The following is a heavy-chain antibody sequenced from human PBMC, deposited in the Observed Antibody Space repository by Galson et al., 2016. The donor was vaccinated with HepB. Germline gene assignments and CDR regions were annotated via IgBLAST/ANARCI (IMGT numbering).Heavy chain of an antibody. CDR2: LDFSGTT. J-gene: IGHJ4*02. D-gene: IGHD2-21*02. CDR3: AGDGSDNKWYFY. V-gene: IGHV4-39*01. Sequence: SETLSLTCSVSGGSIRSGGWIRQPPGKGLEWIGSLDFSGTTDYNPSLKSRVTISRDTSNNQFSLKLSSVTAADTAGYYCAGDGSDNKWYFYWGQGTLVSVSS. CDR1: GGSIRS.